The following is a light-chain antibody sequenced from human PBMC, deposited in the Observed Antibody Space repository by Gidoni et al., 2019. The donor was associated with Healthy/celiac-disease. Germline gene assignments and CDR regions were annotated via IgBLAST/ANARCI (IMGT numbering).Light chain of an antibody. V-gene: IGKV3-20*01. CDR1: QSVSSSY. Sequence: VLTQSPGTLSLSPGERATLSCRASQSVSSSYLAWYQQKPGQAPRLLIYGASSRATGIPDRVSGSGSGTDFTLTISRLEPEDFAVYYCQQYGSSPGWTFGQGTKVEIK. CDR3: QQYGSSPGWT. CDR2: GAS. J-gene: IGKJ1*01.